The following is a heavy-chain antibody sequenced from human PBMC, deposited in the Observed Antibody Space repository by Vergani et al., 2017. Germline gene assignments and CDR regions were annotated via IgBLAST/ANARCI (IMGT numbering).Heavy chain of an antibody. CDR3: ASDSSSPT. CDR1: GFTFISYG. Sequence: QVQLVESGGGVVQPGGSLRLSCAAAGFTFISYGMHWVRQAPGKGLEWVAFIRYDGSNKYYADSVKGRFTISRNNSKNTLYLQMNSRRAEETAVYYCASDSSSPTWGQGTLVTVSS. V-gene: IGHV3-30*02. CDR2: IRYDGSNK. D-gene: IGHD6-6*01. J-gene: IGHJ5*02.